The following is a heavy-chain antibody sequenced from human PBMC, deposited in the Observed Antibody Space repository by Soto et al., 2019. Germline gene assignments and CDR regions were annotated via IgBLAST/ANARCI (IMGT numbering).Heavy chain of an antibody. V-gene: IGHV3-53*01. CDR1: GFTVSGNY. D-gene: IGHD3-16*01. Sequence: EVQLVESGGGLIQPGGSLRLSCAASGFTVSGNYMTWVRQAPGKGLEWVSFIYSGDGTFYADSVKGRFTISRDNSKNTLYLQMNSLRVEDTAVYYCARGGDGPSWFDPWGQGTLVTVSS. J-gene: IGHJ5*02. CDR2: IYSGDGT. CDR3: ARGGDGPSWFDP.